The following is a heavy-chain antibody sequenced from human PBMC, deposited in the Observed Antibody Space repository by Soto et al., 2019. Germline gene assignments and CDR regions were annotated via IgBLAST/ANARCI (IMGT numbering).Heavy chain of an antibody. D-gene: IGHD3-22*01. CDR2: ISGSGGST. V-gene: IGHV3-23*01. CDR1: GFTFSSYA. CDR3: AKDRRYYDSSGYSIY. Sequence: GGSLRLSCAAYGFTFSSYAMSWVRQAPGKGLEWVSAISGSGGSTYYADSVKGRFTISRDNSKNTLYLQMNSLRAEDTAVYYCAKDRRYYDSSGYSIYWGQGTLVTVSS. J-gene: IGHJ4*02.